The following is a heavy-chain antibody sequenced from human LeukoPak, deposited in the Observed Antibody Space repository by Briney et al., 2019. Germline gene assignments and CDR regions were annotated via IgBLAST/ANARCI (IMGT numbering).Heavy chain of an antibody. CDR2: INHSGYT. CDR1: GVSFNDYY. V-gene: IGHV4-34*01. Sequence: KPSQTLSLTCAVSGVSFNDYYWSWVRQPPGKGLEWLGEINHSGYTNDSPSLKSRVTISIDTSRKQFSLNLRSVPVANTGIYYCTRMTTGHDYWGQGTLVTVSS. J-gene: IGHJ4*02. D-gene: IGHD4-17*01. CDR3: TRMTTGHDY.